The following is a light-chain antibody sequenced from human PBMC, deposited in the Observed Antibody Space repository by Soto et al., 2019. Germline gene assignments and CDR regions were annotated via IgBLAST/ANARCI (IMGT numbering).Light chain of an antibody. CDR2: DVS. CDR3: SSYTSSSIVV. J-gene: IGLJ2*01. Sequence: QSALTQPASVSGSPGQSITISCTGTSSDVGGYNCVSWYQHHPGKAPKLMIYDVSNRPSGVSNRFSGSKSGNTASLTISGLQAEDEADYYCSSYTSSSIVVFGGGTKLTVL. V-gene: IGLV2-14*03. CDR1: SSDVGGYNC.